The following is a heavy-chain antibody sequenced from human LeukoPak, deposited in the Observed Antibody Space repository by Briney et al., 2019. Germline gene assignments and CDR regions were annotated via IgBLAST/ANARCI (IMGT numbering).Heavy chain of an antibody. V-gene: IGHV3-30*03. Sequence: GGSLRLSCVVSGFSVSNNYIIWVRQAPGKGLEWVAVISYDGSNKYYADSVKGRFTISRDNSKNTLYLQMNSLRAEDTAVYYCARDPLGDSTYYFDYWGQGTLVTVSS. CDR2: ISYDGSNK. J-gene: IGHJ4*02. D-gene: IGHD2-21*01. CDR1: GFSVSNNY. CDR3: ARDPLGDSTYYFDY.